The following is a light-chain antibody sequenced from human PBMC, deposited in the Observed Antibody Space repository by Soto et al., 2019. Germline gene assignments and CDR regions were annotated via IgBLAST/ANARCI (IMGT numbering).Light chain of an antibody. J-gene: IGLJ2*01. V-gene: IGLV1-40*01. Sequence: QSVLTQSPSVSGAPGQRVTISCTGSSSNIGAVYDVHWYQQLPGTAPKLLIYGNTNRPSGVPDRFSGSKSGTSASLAITGLQAEDEADYYCQSYDSSLSSVVFGGGTKLTVL. CDR3: QSYDSSLSSVV. CDR1: SSNIGAVYD. CDR2: GNT.